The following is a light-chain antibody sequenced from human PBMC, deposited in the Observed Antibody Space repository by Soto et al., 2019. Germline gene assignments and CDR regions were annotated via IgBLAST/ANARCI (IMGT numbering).Light chain of an antibody. CDR1: SSNIGNND. Sequence: QSVLTQPPSASGTPGQRVTLSCSGSSSNIGNNDVFWYQQLPGTAPKLLMYRNNQRPSGVPDRFSGSKSGTSASLAISGLRSEDEADYYCAAWDDSLSGYVFGTGTKLTVL. V-gene: IGLV1-47*01. CDR3: AAWDDSLSGYV. CDR2: RNN. J-gene: IGLJ1*01.